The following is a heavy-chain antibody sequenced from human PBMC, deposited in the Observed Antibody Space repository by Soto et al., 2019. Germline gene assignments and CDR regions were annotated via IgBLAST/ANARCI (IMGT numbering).Heavy chain of an antibody. J-gene: IGHJ4*02. CDR3: ARYSAASGTYYFDY. CDR2: IHHSGST. V-gene: IGHV4-4*02. CDR1: GDSISGTNW. D-gene: IGHD6-13*01. Sequence: QVQLQESGPGLVQPSGTLSLTCAVSGDSISGTNWWSWVRQPPGKGLQWIGEIHHSGSTNYKPSLKSRVTISVDRSKNQFSLNLNSVTAADTAVYFCARYSAASGTYYFDYWGQGALVTVSS.